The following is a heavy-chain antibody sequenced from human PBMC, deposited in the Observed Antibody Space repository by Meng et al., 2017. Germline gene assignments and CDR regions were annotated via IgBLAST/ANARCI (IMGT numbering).Heavy chain of an antibody. CDR1: GFSLSTSGLG. CDR2: IYWDGDK. D-gene: IGHD5-18*01. J-gene: IGHJ4*02. Sequence: QITLKESGPTLVKPTQTLTLTCTFSGFSLSTSGLGVGRTRQPPGKALEWLARIYWDGDKRYSPSLKSRLTITQDTSKNQVVLTMTNMDPVDTATYYCAHSRGVTEGIYYFDYWGQGTLVTVSS. CDR3: AHSRGVTEGIYYFDY. V-gene: IGHV2-5*02.